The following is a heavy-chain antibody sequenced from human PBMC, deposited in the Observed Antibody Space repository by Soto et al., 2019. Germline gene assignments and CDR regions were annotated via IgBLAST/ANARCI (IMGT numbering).Heavy chain of an antibody. CDR2: IYHSGST. Sequence: LSVTCPVSGGSISSSSYYWGWIRQPPGKGLEWIGEIYHSGSTNYNPSLKSRVTISLDKSKNQISLTLKSVSAADTAVYYCARGQSFRIRIAQPGGMALDYLGQ. CDR3: ARGQSFRIRIAQPGGMALDY. V-gene: IGHV4-39*07. CDR1: GGSISSSSYY. D-gene: IGHD6-13*01. J-gene: IGHJ4*02.